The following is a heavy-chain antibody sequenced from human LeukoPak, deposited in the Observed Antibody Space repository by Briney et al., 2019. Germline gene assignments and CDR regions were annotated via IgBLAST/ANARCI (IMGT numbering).Heavy chain of an antibody. CDR2: INHSGST. Sequence: PSETLSLTCTVSGGSISSYYWSWIRQPPGKGLEWIGEINHSGSTNYNPSLKSRVTISVDTSKNQFSLKLSSVTAADTAVYYCARRRGGYPIRYFDYWGQGTLVTVSS. CDR3: ARRRGGYPIRYFDY. D-gene: IGHD3-22*01. J-gene: IGHJ4*02. V-gene: IGHV4-34*01. CDR1: GGSISSYY.